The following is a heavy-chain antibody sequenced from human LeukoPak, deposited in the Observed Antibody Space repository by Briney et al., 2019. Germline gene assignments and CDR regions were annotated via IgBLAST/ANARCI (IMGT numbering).Heavy chain of an antibody. CDR3: AKRMWWLGY. D-gene: IGHD2-21*01. V-gene: IGHV3-23*01. CDR1: GFXFSSYA. J-gene: IGHJ4*02. Sequence: PGGSLRLSCAASGFXFSSYAMSWVRQAPGKGLEWVSAISGSGGSTYYADSVKGRSTISRDNSKNTLYLQMNSLRAEDTAAYYCAKRMWWLGYWGQGTLVTVSS. CDR2: ISGSGGST.